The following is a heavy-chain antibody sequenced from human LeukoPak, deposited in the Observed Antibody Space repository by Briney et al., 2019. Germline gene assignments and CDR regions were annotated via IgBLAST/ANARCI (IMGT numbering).Heavy chain of an antibody. CDR1: GFTFSDYA. CDR2: IRNKAFRETS. V-gene: IGHV3-49*04. D-gene: IGHD5-12*01. Sequence: GRSLRLSCTTSGFTFSDYALSWVRQAPGKGLEWVSLIRNKAFRETSEYAASVEGRFSISRDASKSIVYLQMNSLQTEDTAVYYCARAGIVAVIGYGMDVWAEGPRSPSP. CDR3: ARAGIVAVIGYGMDV. J-gene: IGHJ6*02.